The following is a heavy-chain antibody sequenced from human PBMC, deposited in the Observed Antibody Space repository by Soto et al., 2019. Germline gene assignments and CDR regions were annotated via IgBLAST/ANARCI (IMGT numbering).Heavy chain of an antibody. CDR2: ISYDGSNK. CDR3: AKDPRAGVVVAAGYFDY. D-gene: IGHD2-15*01. Sequence: QVQLVESGGGVVQPGRSLRLSCAASGFTFSSYAMHWVRQAPGKGLEWVAVISYDGSNKYYADSVKGRFTISRDNSKNTLYLQMNSLRAEDTAVYYCAKDPRAGVVVAAGYFDYWGQGTLVTVSS. J-gene: IGHJ4*02. V-gene: IGHV3-30*04. CDR1: GFTFSSYA.